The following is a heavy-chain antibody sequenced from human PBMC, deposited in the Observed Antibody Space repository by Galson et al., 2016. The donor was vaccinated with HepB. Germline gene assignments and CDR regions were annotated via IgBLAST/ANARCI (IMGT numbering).Heavy chain of an antibody. D-gene: IGHD3-22*01. J-gene: IGHJ4*02. V-gene: IGHV3-23*01. CDR3: TKHEVRTHDY. CDR2: IHLGGNDI. Sequence: SLRLSCAASGFTFSSCAMSWVRQAPGKGLEWVSAIHLGGNDIYYADSVKGRFTISRDDYNSMLYLQMNSLRAEDTAVYYCTKHEVRTHDYWGQGTLVTVSS. CDR1: GFTFSSCA.